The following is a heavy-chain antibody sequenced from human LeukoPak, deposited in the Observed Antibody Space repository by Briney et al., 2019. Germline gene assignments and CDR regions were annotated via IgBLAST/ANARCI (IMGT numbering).Heavy chain of an antibody. CDR1: GGSIRSYY. V-gene: IGHV4-59*01. Sequence: SETLSLTCTVSGGSIRSYYWSWIRQPPGKGLEWIGYIYYSGSTNYNPSLKSRVTISVDTSKNQFSLKLSSVTAADTAVYYCARDGSGSYYTNWFDPWGQGTLVTVSS. CDR2: IYYSGST. CDR3: ARDGSGSYYTNWFDP. J-gene: IGHJ5*02. D-gene: IGHD3-10*01.